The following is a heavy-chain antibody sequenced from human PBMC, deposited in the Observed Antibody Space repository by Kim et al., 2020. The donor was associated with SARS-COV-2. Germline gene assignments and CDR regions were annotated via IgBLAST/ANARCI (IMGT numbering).Heavy chain of an antibody. CDR3: ARRLRSSSLRCWIDP. D-gene: IGHD6-6*01. J-gene: IGHJ5*02. CDR1: GGSISSSSNC. V-gene: IGHV4-39*01. CDR2: FCYSGST. Sequence: SETLSLTCTVSGGSISSSSNCWDWIRQPPGKGLEWIGGFCYSGSTNYNPSLKSRVTISVDSSKNQFSLRLSSVTAADTAVYYCARRLRSSSLRCWIDPWGQGTLVTVSS.